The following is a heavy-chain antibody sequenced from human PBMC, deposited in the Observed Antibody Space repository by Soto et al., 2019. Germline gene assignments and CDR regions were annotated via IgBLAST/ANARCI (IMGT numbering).Heavy chain of an antibody. CDR1: GYPVTAYY. Sequence: QLHLVQSGAVVKKPGASVTVSCSASGYPVTAYYMHWVRQAPGRGLEWMGGINPATGAAKYTQTFQGRVTMTRDPATSTGFMEPSGLTSGDTAVFYWARGGGVGVAGSAAFDMWGQGTLVTVSS. CDR2: INPATGAA. J-gene: IGHJ3*02. V-gene: IGHV1-2*02. D-gene: IGHD3-3*01. CDR3: ARGGGVGVAGSAAFDM.